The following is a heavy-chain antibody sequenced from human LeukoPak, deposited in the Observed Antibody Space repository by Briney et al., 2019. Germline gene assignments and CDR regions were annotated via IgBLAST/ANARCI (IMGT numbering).Heavy chain of an antibody. CDR1: GGTFSSYA. J-gene: IGHJ3*02. Sequence: SMKVSCKASGGTFSSYAISWVRQAPGQGLEWMGRIIPIFGTANYAQKFQGRVTITADESTSTAYMELSSLRSEDTAVYYCARDARLVGATPDDAFDIWGQGTMVTVSS. V-gene: IGHV1-69*13. CDR3: ARDARLVGATPDDAFDI. CDR2: IIPIFGTA. D-gene: IGHD1-26*01.